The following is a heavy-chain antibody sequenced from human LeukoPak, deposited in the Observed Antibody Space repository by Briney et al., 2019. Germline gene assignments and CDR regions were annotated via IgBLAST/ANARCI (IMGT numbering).Heavy chain of an antibody. D-gene: IGHD1-14*01. V-gene: IGHV1-8*01. CDR1: GYPFTTWE. J-gene: IGHJ5*02. CDR2: VHPNGGNT. CDR3: ARGPRNDP. Sequence: ASVKVSCKTSGYPFTTWEINWVRQAAGQGLEWMGWVHPNGGNTAYAQKFQGRVTMTRDTSISTAYMELSGLTSDNTAVYFCARGPRNDPWGQGTLVTVSS.